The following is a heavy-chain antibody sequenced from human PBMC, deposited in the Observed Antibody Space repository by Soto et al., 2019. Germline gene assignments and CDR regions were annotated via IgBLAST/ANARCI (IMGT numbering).Heavy chain of an antibody. V-gene: IGHV3-21*01. D-gene: IGHD2-15*01. J-gene: IGHJ6*02. Sequence: GGSLRLSCAASGFNFNSYTINWVRQAPGKRLEWVSSISSSGYIFSTDSVRLRFTISRDNAKNSVYLQLNSQSAEDTAVYFCASDCSGGSSCPGIDFWGQGTTVTVSS. CDR3: ASDCSGGSSCPGIDF. CDR2: ISSSGYI. CDR1: GFNFNSYT.